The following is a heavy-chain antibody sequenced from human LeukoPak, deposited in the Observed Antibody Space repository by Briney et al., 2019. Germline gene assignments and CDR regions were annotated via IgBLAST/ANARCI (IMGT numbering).Heavy chain of an antibody. J-gene: IGHJ3*02. V-gene: IGHV1-46*01. CDR1: GYTFTSYY. CDR3: ARGYSSSWYPIPNDAFDI. Sequence: GASVKVSCKASGYTFTSYYMHWVRQAPGQGLEWMGLINPTGGSTGYAQKFQGRVTMTRDMSTSTDYMELSSLRSEDMAVYYCARGYSSSWYPIPNDAFDIWGQGTMVTVSS. CDR2: INPTGGST. D-gene: IGHD6-13*01.